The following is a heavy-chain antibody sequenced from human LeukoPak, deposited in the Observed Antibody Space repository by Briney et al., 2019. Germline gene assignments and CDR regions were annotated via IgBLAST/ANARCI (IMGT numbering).Heavy chain of an antibody. Sequence: PSETLSLTCAVSGYSISSGYYWGWIRQPPAKGLEWIGSIFHSGITYYNPSLETRVTLSVDTSKNQFSLNVNSVTAADTAVYYCARGAGTRHLDYWGQGTLVTVSS. J-gene: IGHJ4*02. CDR1: GYSISSGYY. CDR2: IFHSGIT. D-gene: IGHD1-7*01. CDR3: ARGAGTRHLDY. V-gene: IGHV4-38-2*01.